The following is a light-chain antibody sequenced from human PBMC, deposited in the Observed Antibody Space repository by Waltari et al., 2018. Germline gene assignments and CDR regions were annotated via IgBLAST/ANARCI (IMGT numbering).Light chain of an antibody. Sequence: DIQMTQSPSTLSASVGDRVTTTCRASQSISGWLAWYQQKPGKAPKLLIYQASSLESGVSSRFRGSGSGTEFTLTISSLQPDDFATFYCQQHNTYPLTFGGGTKVEIK. V-gene: IGKV1-5*03. CDR1: QSISGW. CDR2: QAS. J-gene: IGKJ4*01. CDR3: QQHNTYPLT.